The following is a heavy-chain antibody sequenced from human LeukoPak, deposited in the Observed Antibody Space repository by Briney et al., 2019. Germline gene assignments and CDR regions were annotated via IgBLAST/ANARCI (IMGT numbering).Heavy chain of an antibody. Sequence: SETLSLTCTVSGGSISTYYWSWIRQPPGEGLEWIGYIYNRGSTKYNPPLKSRVTISVDTSKNQFSLKLSSVTAADTAVYYCARDLKARIDYWGQGTLVTVSS. V-gene: IGHV4-59*12. CDR2: IYNRGST. CDR1: GGSISTYY. J-gene: IGHJ4*02. CDR3: ARDLKARIDY.